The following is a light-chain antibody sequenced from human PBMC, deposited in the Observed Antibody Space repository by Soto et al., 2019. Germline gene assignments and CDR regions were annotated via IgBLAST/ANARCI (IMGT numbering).Light chain of an antibody. J-gene: IGKJ5*01. V-gene: IGKV3-15*01. CDR3: KHSYNTPIT. CDR1: QSVSSN. Sequence: EIVMTQSPATLSVSPGERATLSCRASQSVSSNLAWYQQRPGQAPRLLIYGASTRATGIPARFSGSGSGTEFTLTISGLQPEDFATYYCKHSYNTPITFGQGTRLEIK. CDR2: GAS.